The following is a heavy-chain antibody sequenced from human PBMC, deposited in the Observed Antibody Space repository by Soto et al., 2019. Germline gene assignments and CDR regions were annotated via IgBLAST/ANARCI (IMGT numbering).Heavy chain of an antibody. D-gene: IGHD3-10*01. V-gene: IGHV1-3*01. J-gene: IGHJ3*01. CDR3: ARVSHSVAPGANDALDV. CDR1: GFTFSDNL. CDR2: LNPDTGNT. Sequence: QVQLVQSGAELKKPGASVNMSCTASGFTFSDNLINWVSQAPGQGLEWMGWLNPDTGNTRYSETFQGRVTISRHSSASIAYLELSDLENEDTALYFCARVSHSVAPGANDALDVLGQGTMITVSS.